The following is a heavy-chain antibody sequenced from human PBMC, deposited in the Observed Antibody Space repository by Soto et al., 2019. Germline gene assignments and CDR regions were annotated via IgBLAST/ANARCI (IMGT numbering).Heavy chain of an antibody. J-gene: IGHJ4*02. CDR3: ARGMTPPGAPAWYYFDS. Sequence: SETLSLTCTVSGASITGSSYWSWIRQPEGKGLEWIGRFSLSGTTNYNPSLRSRVTMSADVSKNQFSLRLTSVTAADTALYYCARGMTPPGAPAWYYFDSWGQGTLVTVSS. D-gene: IGHD2-8*02. CDR2: FSLSGTT. V-gene: IGHV4-4*07. CDR1: GASITGSSY.